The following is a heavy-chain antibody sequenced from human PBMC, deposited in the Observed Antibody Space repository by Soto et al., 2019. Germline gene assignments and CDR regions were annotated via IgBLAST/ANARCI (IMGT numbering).Heavy chain of an antibody. Sequence: ASVKVSCKASGYTFTSYYMHWVRQAPGQGLEWMGIINPSGGSTSYAQKFQGRVTMTRDTSTSTVYMELSSLRSEDTAVYYCARSHARNHAVSAFDPWGQGTLVTVSS. CDR3: ARSHARNHAVSAFDP. CDR2: INPSGGST. J-gene: IGHJ5*02. CDR1: GYTFTSYY. V-gene: IGHV1-46*01. D-gene: IGHD1-1*01.